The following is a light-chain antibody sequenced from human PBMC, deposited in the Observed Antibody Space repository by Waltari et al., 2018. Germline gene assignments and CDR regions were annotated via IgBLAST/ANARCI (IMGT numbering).Light chain of an antibody. CDR1: HDISNS. CDR2: STS. Sequence: DIQVIQSPSPLPESGGDRGTSICRASHDISNSLAWYQQKPGKAPKLLLYSTSKLESGVPSRFSGSGSGTDYTLTITSLQPEDFASYYCQQYYDSPLTTFGGGTKVEI. CDR3: QQYYDSPLTT. J-gene: IGKJ4*01. V-gene: IGKV1-NL1*01.